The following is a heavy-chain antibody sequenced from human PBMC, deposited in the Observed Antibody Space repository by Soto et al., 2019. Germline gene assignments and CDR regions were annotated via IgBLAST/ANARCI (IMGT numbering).Heavy chain of an antibody. CDR1: GGSISSSSYY. Sequence: QLQLQESGPGLVKPSETLSLTCTVSGGSISSSSYYWGWIRQPPGKGLEWIGSIYYSGSTYYNPSLKTSVPISADTSRSQSSLRLSAGAAADTAVYYCATLWFGEGNYWGQGTLVTVSS. D-gene: IGHD3-10*01. CDR3: ATLWFGEGNY. CDR2: IYYSGST. J-gene: IGHJ4*02. V-gene: IGHV4-39*01.